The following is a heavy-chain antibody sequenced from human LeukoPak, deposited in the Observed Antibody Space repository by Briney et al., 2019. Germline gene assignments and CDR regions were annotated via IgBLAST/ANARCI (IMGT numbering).Heavy chain of an antibody. CDR1: GGSFSGYY. CDR3: ARGLYYYGSGSYYKYYFDY. J-gene: IGHJ4*02. D-gene: IGHD3-10*01. CDR2: INHSGST. Sequence: SETLSLTCAVYGGSFSGYYWSWIRQPPGKGLEWIGEINHSGSTNYNPSLKSRVTISVDTSKNQFSLKLSSVTAADTAVYYCARGLYYYGSGSYYKYYFDYWGQGTLATVSS. V-gene: IGHV4-34*01.